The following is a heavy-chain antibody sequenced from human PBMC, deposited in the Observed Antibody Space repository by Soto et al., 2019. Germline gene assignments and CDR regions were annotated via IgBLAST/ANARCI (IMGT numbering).Heavy chain of an antibody. CDR3: ARGATRDNMMESP. CDR1: GFTVSSYY. CDR2: IYSAGTT. V-gene: IGHV3-53*02. J-gene: IGHJ5*02. Sequence: EVQLVETGGGLIQPGGSLRLSCAASGFTVSSYYMSWVRQAPGKGPEWVSVIYSAGTTYYADSVKGRFIISRDNSKNTLYLQMHNLRAEDTAVYYCARGATRDNMMESPWGQGTLVTVSS. D-gene: IGHD3-16*01.